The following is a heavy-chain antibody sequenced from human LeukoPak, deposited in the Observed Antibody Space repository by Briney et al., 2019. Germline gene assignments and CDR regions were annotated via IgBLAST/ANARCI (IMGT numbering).Heavy chain of an antibody. Sequence: GGSLRLSCAASGFTFSSYSMNWVRQAPGKGLEWVAIISYDGSDKFYADSVKGRFTISRDNSKNTLYLQINSLRAEDTAVYYCARDGSPGITMIVVANIDYWGQGTLVTVSS. D-gene: IGHD3-22*01. CDR1: GFTFSSYS. J-gene: IGHJ4*02. V-gene: IGHV3-30*03. CDR2: ISYDGSDK. CDR3: ARDGSPGITMIVVANIDY.